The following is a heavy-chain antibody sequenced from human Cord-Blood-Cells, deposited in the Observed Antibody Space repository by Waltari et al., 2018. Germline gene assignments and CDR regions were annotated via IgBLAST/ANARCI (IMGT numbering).Heavy chain of an antibody. D-gene: IGHD7-27*01. V-gene: IGHV3-9*01. Sequence: EVQLVESGGGLVQPGRSLRLSCAASGFTFDDYAMHWVRQAPGKGLEWVSGISWNSGSIGYADSVKGRFTISRDNAKNSLYLQMNSLRAEDTALYYCARVSWGPDYWGQGTLVTVSS. CDR1: GFTFDDYA. J-gene: IGHJ4*02. CDR2: ISWNSGSI. CDR3: ARVSWGPDY.